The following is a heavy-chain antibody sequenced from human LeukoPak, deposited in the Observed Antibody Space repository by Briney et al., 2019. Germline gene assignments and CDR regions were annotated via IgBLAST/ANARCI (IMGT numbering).Heavy chain of an antibody. Sequence: PGGSLRLSCAASGFTFSSYAMHWVRQAPGKGLEWVAVISYDGSNKYYADSVKGRFTISRDNSKNTLYLQMNSLRAEDTAVYYCARDRLKYYDSSGYSGMDVWGQGTTVTVSS. J-gene: IGHJ6*02. CDR3: ARDRLKYYDSSGYSGMDV. V-gene: IGHV3-30-3*01. D-gene: IGHD3-22*01. CDR2: ISYDGSNK. CDR1: GFTFSSYA.